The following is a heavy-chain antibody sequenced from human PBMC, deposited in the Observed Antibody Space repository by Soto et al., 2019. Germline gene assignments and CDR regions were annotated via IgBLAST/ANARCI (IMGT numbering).Heavy chain of an antibody. CDR1: GFSLTSPGMC. Sequence: SGPTLVNPTETLTLTCTFPGFSLTSPGMCVSWIRQSPGKALEWLALIERDDDDKYYSTSLKTRLTISKDTRKNQVVLTMANMEPADTATYYCARSIRGPRRFNGMDVWGQGTTVTVSS. CDR3: ARSIRGPRRFNGMDV. J-gene: IGHJ6*02. CDR2: IERDDDDK. V-gene: IGHV2-70*13. D-gene: IGHD1-20*01.